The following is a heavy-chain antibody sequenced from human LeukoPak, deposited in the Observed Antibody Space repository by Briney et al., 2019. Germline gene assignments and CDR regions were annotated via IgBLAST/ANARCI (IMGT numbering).Heavy chain of an antibody. D-gene: IGHD3-3*01. CDR1: GGSISSYY. V-gene: IGHV4-4*07. Sequence: SETLSLTCTVSGGSISSYYWSWIRQPAGKGLEWIGRIYTSGSTNYNPSLKSRVTMSVDTSKNQFSLKLSSVTAADTAAYYCARESDFWSADDYWGQGTLVTVSS. CDR3: ARESDFWSADDY. CDR2: IYTSGST. J-gene: IGHJ4*02.